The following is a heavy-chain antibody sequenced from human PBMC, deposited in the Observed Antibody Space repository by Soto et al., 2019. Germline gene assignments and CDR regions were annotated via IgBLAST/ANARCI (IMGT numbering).Heavy chain of an antibody. CDR1: GFSFSDYS. Sequence: EVQLVASGGGLVQPGGSLRLSCAASGFSFSDYSMTWVRQAPGKGLEWVADIKHDGSEKHYLDSVKGRFTISRDDARNSLYLQISSLRAEDTAVYYCARVGVAAPIDPWGQGTLVTVSS. J-gene: IGHJ5*02. CDR3: ARVGVAAPIDP. V-gene: IGHV3-7*01. CDR2: IKHDGSEK. D-gene: IGHD6-6*01.